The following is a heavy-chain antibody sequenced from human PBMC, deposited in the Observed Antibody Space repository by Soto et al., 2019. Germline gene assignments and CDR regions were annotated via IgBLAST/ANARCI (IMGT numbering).Heavy chain of an antibody. CDR2: ISGSGGST. J-gene: IGHJ4*02. CDR3: AKSGFLEWLLYY. Sequence: PGGSLRLSCAASGLTFSSYAMSWVRQAPGKGLEWVSAISGSGGSTYYADSVKGRFTISRDNSKNTLYLQMNSLRAEDTAVYYCAKSGFLEWLLYYWGQGTLVTVSS. D-gene: IGHD3-3*01. V-gene: IGHV3-23*01. CDR1: GLTFSSYA.